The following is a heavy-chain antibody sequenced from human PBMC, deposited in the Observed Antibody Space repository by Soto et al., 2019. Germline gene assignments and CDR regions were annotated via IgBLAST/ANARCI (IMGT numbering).Heavy chain of an antibody. CDR2: INAGNGET. Sequence: QVQLVQSGAEVKKPGASVKIFCKTSGYPFTTYAIHWVRQAPGQSLEWMGWINAGNGETKYSGKFQGRVIISRDTAASTAFMELNSLRSEDTAVYYCARKWGHSASWGQGTLVTVSS. CDR3: ARKWGHSAS. D-gene: IGHD1-26*01. V-gene: IGHV1-3*01. J-gene: IGHJ4*02. CDR1: GYPFTTYA.